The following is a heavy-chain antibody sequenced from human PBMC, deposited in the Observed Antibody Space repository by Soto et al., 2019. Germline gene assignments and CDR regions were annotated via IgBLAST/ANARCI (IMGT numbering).Heavy chain of an antibody. CDR1: GFTFSSYS. Sequence: GGSLRLSCAASGFTFSSYSMNWVRQAPGKGLEWVSSISSSSSYIYYADSVKGRFTISRDNAKNSLYLQMNSLRAEDTAVYYCARPTGADCSSTSCYGAFDIWGQGTMVTVSS. V-gene: IGHV3-21*01. CDR2: ISSSSSYI. J-gene: IGHJ3*02. CDR3: ARPTGADCSSTSCYGAFDI. D-gene: IGHD2-2*01.